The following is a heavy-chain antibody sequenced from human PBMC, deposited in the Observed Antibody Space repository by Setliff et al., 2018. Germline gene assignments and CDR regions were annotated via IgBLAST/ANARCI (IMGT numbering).Heavy chain of an antibody. D-gene: IGHD3-10*01. CDR3: ARHVYGSGSYYNWFDP. CDR1: GYSISSGYY. V-gene: IGHV4-38-2*01. Sequence: PSETLSLTCAVSGYSISSGYYWGWIRQPPGKGLEWIGSIYHSGSTYYNPSLKSRVTISVDTSKNQFSLKPSSVTAADTAVYYCARHVYGSGSYYNWFDPWGQGTLVTVSS. J-gene: IGHJ5*02. CDR2: IYHSGST.